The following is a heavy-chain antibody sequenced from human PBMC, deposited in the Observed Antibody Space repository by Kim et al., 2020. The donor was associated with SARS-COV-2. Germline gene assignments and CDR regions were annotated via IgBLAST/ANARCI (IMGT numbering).Heavy chain of an antibody. CDR3: ARGYYDFWSGGSMDAFDI. CDR1: GGSISSGDYY. J-gene: IGHJ3*02. CDR2: IYYSGST. V-gene: IGHV4-30-4*01. Sequence: SETLSLTCTVSGGSISSGDYYWSWIRQPPGKGLEWIGYIYYSGSTYYNPSLKSRVTISVDTSKNQFSLKLSSVTAADTAVYYCARGYYDFWSGGSMDAFDIWGQGTMVTVSS. D-gene: IGHD3-3*01.